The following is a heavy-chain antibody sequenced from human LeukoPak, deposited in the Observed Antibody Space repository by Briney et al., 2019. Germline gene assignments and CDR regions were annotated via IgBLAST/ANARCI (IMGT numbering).Heavy chain of an antibody. V-gene: IGHV1-2*02. Sequence: ASVKVSCKASGYTFTGYYMHWVRQAPGQGLEWMGWINPNSGGTNYAQKFQGRVTMTRNTSISTAYMELSSLRSEDTAVYYCARGGHIYCSSTSCYALGAPFDPWGQGTLVTVSS. D-gene: IGHD2-2*01. CDR1: GYTFTGYY. CDR2: INPNSGGT. CDR3: ARGGHIYCSSTSCYALGAPFDP. J-gene: IGHJ5*02.